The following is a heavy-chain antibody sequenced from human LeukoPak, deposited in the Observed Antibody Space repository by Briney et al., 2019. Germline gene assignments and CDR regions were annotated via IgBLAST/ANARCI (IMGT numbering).Heavy chain of an antibody. D-gene: IGHD2-2*01. J-gene: IGHJ4*02. CDR2: IYYSGST. CDR3: ARVSSFNGLRFDY. CDR1: GGSISSSSYY. V-gene: IGHV4-39*07. Sequence: SETLSLTCTVSGGSISSSSYYWGWIRQPPGKGLEWIGSIYYSGSTYYNPSLKSRVTISVDTSKNQFSLKLSSVTAADTAVYYCARVSSFNGLRFDYWGQGTLVTVSS.